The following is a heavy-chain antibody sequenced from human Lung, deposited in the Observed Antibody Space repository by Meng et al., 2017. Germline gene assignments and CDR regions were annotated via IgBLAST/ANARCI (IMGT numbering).Heavy chain of an antibody. D-gene: IGHD4-11*01. V-gene: IGHV4-34*01. Sequence: QVPPQSGGSGPLTPSVPLPCSCVVAAGSVSDYYWSWILQPPGKGLEWIGEINHSGSTNYNPSLESRATMSVDTSQNNLSLKLSSVTAADSAVYYCARGPTTMAHDFDYWGQGTLVTVSS. CDR2: INHSGST. CDR3: ARGPTTMAHDFDY. CDR1: AGSVSDYY. J-gene: IGHJ4*02.